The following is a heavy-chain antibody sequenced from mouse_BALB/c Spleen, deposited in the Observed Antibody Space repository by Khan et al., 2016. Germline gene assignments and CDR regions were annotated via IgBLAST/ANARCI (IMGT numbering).Heavy chain of an antibody. D-gene: IGHD4-1*01. Sequence: VQLQESGPGLVAPSQSLSITCTVSGFSLTSYGVHWVRQPPGKGLEWLGVIWAGGSTNYNSALMSRLSLSKDNSKSQVFLKMNSLQTDDTSMYYCARGLTGRDYYAMDYWGQGTSVTVSS. CDR3: ARGLTGRDYYAMDY. V-gene: IGHV2-9*02. CDR2: IWAGGST. J-gene: IGHJ4*01. CDR1: GFSLTSYG.